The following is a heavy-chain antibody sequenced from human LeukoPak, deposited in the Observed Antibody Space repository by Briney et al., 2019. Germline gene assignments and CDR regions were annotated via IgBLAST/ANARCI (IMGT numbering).Heavy chain of an antibody. CDR3: ARDIVVVVAAQYYYYGMDV. J-gene: IGHJ6*02. Sequence: TGGSLRLSGAASGFTFSSYSMNWVRQAPGKGLEWVSSISSSSSYIYYADSVKGRFTISRDNAKDSLYLQMNSLRAEDTAVYYCARDIVVVVAAQYYYYGMDVWGQGTTVTVSS. CDR2: ISSSSSYI. D-gene: IGHD2-15*01. CDR1: GFTFSSYS. V-gene: IGHV3-21*01.